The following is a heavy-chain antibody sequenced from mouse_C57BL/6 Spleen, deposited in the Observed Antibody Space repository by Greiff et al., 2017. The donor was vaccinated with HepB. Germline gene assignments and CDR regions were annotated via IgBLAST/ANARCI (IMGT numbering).Heavy chain of an antibody. V-gene: IGHV2-2*01. D-gene: IGHD4-1*01. CDR1: GFSLTSYG. CDR2: IWSGGST. J-gene: IGHJ4*01. CDR3: ARKREVTGDAMDY. Sequence: VKLMESGPGLVQPSQSLSITCTVSGFSLTSYGVHWVRQSPGKGLEWLGVIWSGGSTDYNAAFISRLSISKDNSKSQVFFKMNSLQADDTAIYYCARKREVTGDAMDYWGQGTSVTVSS.